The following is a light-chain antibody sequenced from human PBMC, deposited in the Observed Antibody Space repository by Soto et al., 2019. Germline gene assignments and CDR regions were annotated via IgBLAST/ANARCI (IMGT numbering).Light chain of an antibody. CDR1: QSISSW. Sequence: DIQMTQSPSTLSASVGDRVTITCRASQSISSWLAGYQQKPGEAPKLLIYKASSLENGVQSRFSGSGSGTEFNLTISSLQPDDFATYYGQQYNSLQVSFGQGTKLEIK. J-gene: IGKJ2*01. CDR2: KAS. V-gene: IGKV1-5*03. CDR3: QQYNSLQVS.